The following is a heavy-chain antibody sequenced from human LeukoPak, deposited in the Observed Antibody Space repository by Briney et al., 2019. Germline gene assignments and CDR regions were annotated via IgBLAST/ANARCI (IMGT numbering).Heavy chain of an antibody. Sequence: SQTLSLTCTVSGGSISSGSYYWIWLRQPAGKGLEWIVRIYTSGSNNYNPSLKSRVTIPVDPSKNQVSLKRSSVTDADTAVYYCARGWAYYDYVWGSYGDAFDIWGQGTMVTVSS. CDR3: ARGWAYYDYVWGSYGDAFDI. D-gene: IGHD3-16*01. CDR2: IYTSGSN. V-gene: IGHV4-61*02. CDR1: GGSISSGSYY. J-gene: IGHJ3*02.